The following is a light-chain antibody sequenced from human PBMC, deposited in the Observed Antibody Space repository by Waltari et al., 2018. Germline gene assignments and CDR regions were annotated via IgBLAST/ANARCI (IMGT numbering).Light chain of an antibody. Sequence: DIQMTQSPSALSASIGDRVDITCRASQSITVFLNWYQQRSGKAPRLLIYASSILQGGAPSRFSASGSGTDFTLTIRSLQAEDYGTYFCQQTYSAPWTFGPGTQV. J-gene: IGKJ1*01. CDR1: QSITVF. V-gene: IGKV1-39*01. CDR3: QQTYSAPWT. CDR2: ASS.